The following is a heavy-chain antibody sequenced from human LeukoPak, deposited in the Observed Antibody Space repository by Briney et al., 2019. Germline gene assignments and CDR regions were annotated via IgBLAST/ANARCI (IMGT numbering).Heavy chain of an antibody. CDR3: ARGTHDSWIQLEGHAFDI. J-gene: IGHJ3*02. CDR2: MNPNSGNT. CDR1: GYTFTSYD. Sequence: ASVKVSCKASGYTFTSYDINWVRQATGQGLEWMGWMNPNSGNTGYAQKFQGRVTMTRNTSISTAYMELSSLRSEDTAVYYCARGTHDSWIQLEGHAFDIWGQGTMVTVSS. V-gene: IGHV1-8*01. D-gene: IGHD5-18*01.